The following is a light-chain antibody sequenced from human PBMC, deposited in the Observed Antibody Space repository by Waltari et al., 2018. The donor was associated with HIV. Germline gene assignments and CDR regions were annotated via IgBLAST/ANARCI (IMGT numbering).Light chain of an antibody. CDR2: GKN. V-gene: IGLV1-44*01. J-gene: IGLJ2*01. CDR3: ASWDDSFNGPV. CDR1: NSNIGRNT. Sequence: QSVLTQPPSASGTPGQRVTISCSGSNSNIGRNTVSWFQQLQGTAPKVLIHGKNQRPSGVPDRFSGSKSGTSASLAISGLQSDDESDYFCASWDDSFNGPVFGGGTKLTVV.